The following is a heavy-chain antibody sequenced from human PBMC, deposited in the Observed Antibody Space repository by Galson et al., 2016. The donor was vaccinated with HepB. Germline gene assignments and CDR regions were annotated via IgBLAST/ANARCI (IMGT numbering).Heavy chain of an antibody. CDR2: IWLDGTNK. CDR1: GFTFSSYG. CDR3: ARSTSRTTVTKGGMDV. V-gene: IGHV3-33*01. D-gene: IGHD4-17*01. Sequence: SLRLSCAASGFTFSSYGMHWVRQTPGGGLEWVAVIWLDGTNKYYADSVKGRFSISRDYSKSTLYLEMNSLRVEDTAVYYCARSTSRTTVTKGGMDVWGQGTTATVSS. J-gene: IGHJ6*02.